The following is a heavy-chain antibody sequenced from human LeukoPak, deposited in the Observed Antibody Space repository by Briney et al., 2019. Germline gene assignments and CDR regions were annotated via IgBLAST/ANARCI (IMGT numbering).Heavy chain of an antibody. CDR1: GFTFSSYA. CDR3: AKDRKYSGSYGLGAFDI. Sequence: GGSLRLSCAASGFTFSSYAMSWVRQAPGKGLEWVSAISGSGGSTYYADSVKGRFTISRDNSKNTLYLQMNSLRAEDTAVYYCAKDRKYSGSYGLGAFDIWGQGTMVTVSS. J-gene: IGHJ3*02. V-gene: IGHV3-23*01. D-gene: IGHD1-26*01. CDR2: ISGSGGST.